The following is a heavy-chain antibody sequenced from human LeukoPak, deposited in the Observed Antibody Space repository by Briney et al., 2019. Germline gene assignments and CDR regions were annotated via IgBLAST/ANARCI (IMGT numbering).Heavy chain of an antibody. Sequence: GASVTVSCKASGYTFTGYYMHWVRQAPGQGLEWMGWINPSSGGTNYTQKFQGRVTMTRDTSISTAYMELSRLRSDDTAVYYCARDSGMDYYDSSGYYYVLLRNWGQGTLITVSS. V-gene: IGHV1-2*02. CDR3: ARDSGMDYYDSSGYYYVLLRN. CDR2: INPSSGGT. J-gene: IGHJ4*02. D-gene: IGHD3-22*01. CDR1: GYTFTGYY.